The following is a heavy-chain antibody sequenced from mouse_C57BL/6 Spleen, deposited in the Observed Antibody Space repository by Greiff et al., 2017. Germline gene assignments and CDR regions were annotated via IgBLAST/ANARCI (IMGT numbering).Heavy chain of an antibody. D-gene: IGHD1-1*01. CDR3: ARQGYGSSYGNFDY. Sequence: QVQLQQPGAELVKPGASVKMSCKASGYTFTSYWITWVKQRPGQGLEWIGDIYPGSGSTNYNEKFKSKATLTVDTSSSTAYMQLSSLTSEDSAVYYCARQGYGSSYGNFDYWGQGTTLTVSS. V-gene: IGHV1-55*01. J-gene: IGHJ2*01. CDR2: IYPGSGST. CDR1: GYTFTSYW.